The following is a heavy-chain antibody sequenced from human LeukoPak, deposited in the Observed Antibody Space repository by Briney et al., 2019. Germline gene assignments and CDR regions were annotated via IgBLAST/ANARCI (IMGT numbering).Heavy chain of an antibody. CDR3: ARDRYYGMDV. CDR1: GLTFSGYW. V-gene: IGHV3-74*01. J-gene: IGHJ6*02. CDR2: INSDGSST. Sequence: GRSLRLSCAASGLTFSGYWMHWVRQVPGKGLVWVSRINSDGSSTAYADSVKGRFAISRDNAKNTLYLQMNSLRVEDTAVYYCARDRYYGMDVWGQGTTVTVSS.